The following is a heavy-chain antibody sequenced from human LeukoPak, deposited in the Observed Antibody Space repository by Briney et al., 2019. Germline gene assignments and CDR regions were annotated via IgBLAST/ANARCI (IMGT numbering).Heavy chain of an antibody. CDR2: INPNSGGT. Sequence: ASVKVSCKASGYTFTGYYMHWVRQAPGQGLEWMGWINPNSGGTNYAQKFQGRVTMTRDTSISTAYMELSRLRPDDTAVYYCARADSSSWYMGVDYWGQGTLVTVSS. CDR3: ARADSSSWYMGVDY. D-gene: IGHD6-13*01. CDR1: GYTFTGYY. J-gene: IGHJ4*02. V-gene: IGHV1-2*02.